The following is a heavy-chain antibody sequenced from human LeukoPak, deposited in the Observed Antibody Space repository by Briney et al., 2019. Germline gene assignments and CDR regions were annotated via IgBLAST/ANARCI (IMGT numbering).Heavy chain of an antibody. D-gene: IGHD5-18*01. J-gene: IGHJ4*02. CDR1: GGSISSSSYY. Sequence: PSETLSLTCTVSGGSISSSSYYWGWLRQPPGKGLERVESIYYSGSPSYNPSLKSRVTISVDTSKNQFSLKLSSVTAADTAVYYCARDPAMVFFDYWGQGTLVTVSS. CDR3: ARDPAMVFFDY. CDR2: IYYSGSP. V-gene: IGHV4-39*02.